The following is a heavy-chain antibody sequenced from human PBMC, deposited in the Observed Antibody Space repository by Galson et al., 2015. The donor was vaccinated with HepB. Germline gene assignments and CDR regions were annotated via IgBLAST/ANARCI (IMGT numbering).Heavy chain of an antibody. V-gene: IGHV3-21*01. CDR1: GFTLSSHS. CDR2: ISSDNTYI. D-gene: IGHD4-23*01. CDR3: ARRDYGGIYYYFDL. Sequence: SLRLSCAASGFTLSSHSMNWVRLAPGKGLEWVASISSDNTYIYYADSVKGRFTISRDNAKNSLYLEMNSLRAEDTAIYYCARRDYGGIYYYFDLWGRGTLVTVSS. J-gene: IGHJ2*01.